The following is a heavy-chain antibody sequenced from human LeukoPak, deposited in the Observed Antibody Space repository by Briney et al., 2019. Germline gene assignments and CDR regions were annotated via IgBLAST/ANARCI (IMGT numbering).Heavy chain of an antibody. CDR3: ARLLWFGESYAFDI. V-gene: IGHV4-59*08. CDR2: IYYSGST. Sequence: PSEALSLTCTVSGGSISSYYWSWIRQPPGKGLEWIGYIYYSGSTNYNPSLKSRVTISVDTSKNQFSLKLSSVTAADTAVYYCARLLWFGESYAFDIWGQGTMVTVSS. D-gene: IGHD3-10*01. J-gene: IGHJ3*02. CDR1: GGSISSYY.